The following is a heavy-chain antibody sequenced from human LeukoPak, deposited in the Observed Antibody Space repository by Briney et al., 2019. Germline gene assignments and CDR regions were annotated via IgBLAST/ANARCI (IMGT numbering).Heavy chain of an antibody. V-gene: IGHV4-39*01. D-gene: IGHD6-19*01. CDR2: IYYSGST. CDR1: GGSISSSSYY. Sequence: PSETLSLTCTVSGGSISSSSYYWGWIRQPPGKGLEWIGSIYYSGSTYYNPSLKSRVTISVDTSKNQFSLKLSSVTAADTAVYYCARQQQWQVLLYFDYWGQGTLVTVSS. CDR3: ARQQQWQVLLYFDY. J-gene: IGHJ4*02.